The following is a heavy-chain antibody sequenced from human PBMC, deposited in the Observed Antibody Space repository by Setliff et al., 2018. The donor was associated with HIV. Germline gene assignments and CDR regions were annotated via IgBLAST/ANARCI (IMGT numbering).Heavy chain of an antibody. D-gene: IGHD6-13*01. CDR2: YYTSGIT. J-gene: IGHJ4*02. CDR1: GGSISSDNYY. Sequence: SETLSLTCTVSGGSISSDNYYWSWIRQPAGKGLEWIGRYYTSGITNYNPSLKSRVSISVDTSKSQFSLRLNSVTAADTALYYCAREERTSWPRVDYWGQGALVTVSS. V-gene: IGHV4-61*02. CDR3: AREERTSWPRVDY.